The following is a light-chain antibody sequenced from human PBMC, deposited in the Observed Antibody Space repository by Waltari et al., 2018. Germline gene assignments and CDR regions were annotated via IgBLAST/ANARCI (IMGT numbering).Light chain of an antibody. CDR1: TSDVWTYNL. CDR2: EGT. J-gene: IGLJ1*01. V-gene: IGLV2-23*01. Sequence: QSALTQPASVSGSPGQSITISCTGPTSDVWTYNLVSWYQQHPGKAPKLIIFEGTKRPSGVSNRFFASKSGNTASLTISGLQADDEADYHCCSYVSNTYVFGTGTKVTVL. CDR3: CSYVSNTYV.